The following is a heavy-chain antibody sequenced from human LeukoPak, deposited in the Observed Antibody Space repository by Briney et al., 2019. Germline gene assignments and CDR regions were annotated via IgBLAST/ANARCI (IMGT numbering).Heavy chain of an antibody. D-gene: IGHD5-18*01. V-gene: IGHV4-59*01. CDR1: GGSISSYY. Sequence: PSETLSLTCTVSGGSISSYYWSWIRQPPGKGLEWIGYIYYSGSTNYNPSLKSRVTISVDTSKNQFSLKLSSVTAADTAVYYCARAMDSYDAFDIWGQGTMVTVSS. CDR3: ARAMDSYDAFDI. CDR2: IYYSGST. J-gene: IGHJ3*02.